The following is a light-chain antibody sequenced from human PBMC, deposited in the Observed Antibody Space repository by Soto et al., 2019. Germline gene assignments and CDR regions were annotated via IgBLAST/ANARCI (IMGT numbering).Light chain of an antibody. CDR1: SSDVGGYNY. V-gene: IGLV2-14*01. CDR3: SSYASGSTLYV. Sequence: QSALTQPASVSGSPGQSITISCTGTSSDVGGYNYVSWYQQHPGKAPKLMIYDVSNWPSGVSIRFSGSKSGNTASLTISGLQAEDEADYYCSSYASGSTLYVFGTGTKLTVL. J-gene: IGLJ1*01. CDR2: DVS.